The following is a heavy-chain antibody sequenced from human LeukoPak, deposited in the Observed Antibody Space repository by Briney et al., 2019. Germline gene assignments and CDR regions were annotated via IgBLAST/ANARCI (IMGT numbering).Heavy chain of an antibody. J-gene: IGHJ4*02. CDR1: GGSISSNSHY. CDR3: AREEASAGDY. CDR2: IYYTGVT. D-gene: IGHD6-13*01. Sequence: SETLSLTCTVSGGSISSNSHYWAWIRQPPGKGLEWIGSIYYTGVTFYSPSLKSRVTISVDTSKNQFSLKVISVTAADTAVYYCAREEASAGDYWGQGTLVTVSS. V-gene: IGHV4-39*01.